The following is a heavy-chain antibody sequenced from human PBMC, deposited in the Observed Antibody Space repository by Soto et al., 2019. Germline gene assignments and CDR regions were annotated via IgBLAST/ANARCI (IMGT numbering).Heavy chain of an antibody. V-gene: IGHV4-31*03. CDR2: IYYSGGT. J-gene: IGHJ6*02. CDR1: GGSISSGGYY. CDR3: VRDMRFGGSGSYYDYGMDV. D-gene: IGHD3-10*01. Sequence: SETLSLTCTVSGGSISSGGYYWSWIRQHPGKGLEWIGYIYYSGGTYYNPSLKSRVTISVDTSKNQFSLKLSSVTATDTAVYYCVRDMRFGGSGSYYDYGMDVWGQGTTVTVSS.